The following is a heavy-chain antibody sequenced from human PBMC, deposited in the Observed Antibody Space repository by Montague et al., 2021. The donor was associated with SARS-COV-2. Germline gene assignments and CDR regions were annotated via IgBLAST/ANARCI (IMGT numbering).Heavy chain of an antibody. Sequence: SETLSLTCSVSGGSINNYYWGWVRQSPGKGLEWIGYIYYSGSVTTSYNPSLKSRVSISVDTSENKFSLKLTSVTAADTAVYYCAGRGGGEVFARFMYWYFDVWGRGSLVTVSS. CDR1: GGSINNYY. V-gene: IGHV4-59*13. CDR3: AGRGGGEVFARFMYWYFDV. J-gene: IGHJ2*01. CDR2: IYYSGSVTT. D-gene: IGHD2-21*01.